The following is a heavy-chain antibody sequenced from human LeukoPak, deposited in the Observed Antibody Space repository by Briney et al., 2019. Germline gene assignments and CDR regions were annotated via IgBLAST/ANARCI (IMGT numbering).Heavy chain of an antibody. CDR2: ISNGGGST. Sequence: PGGSLRLSCAASGFTFSNYGMTWVRQAPGKGLEWVSFISNGGGSTYYADSVKGRFTISRDNSKNTLYIQMNSLRAEDTAVYYCAKRAMGSSWSSFDYWGQGTLVTVSS. V-gene: IGHV3-23*01. CDR3: AKRAMGSSWSSFDY. J-gene: IGHJ4*02. D-gene: IGHD6-13*01. CDR1: GFTFSNYG.